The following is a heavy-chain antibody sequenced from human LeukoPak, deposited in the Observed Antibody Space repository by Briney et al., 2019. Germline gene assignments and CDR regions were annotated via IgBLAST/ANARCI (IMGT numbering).Heavy chain of an antibody. J-gene: IGHJ6*03. CDR2: IWYDGSNK. V-gene: IGHV3-33*01. Sequence: TGESLRLSCAASGFTFSSYGMHWVRQAPGKGLEWVAVIWYDGSNKYYADSVKGRFTISRDNSKNTLYLQMNSLRAEDTAVYYCARGSDYVYYYMDVWGKGTTVTVSS. CDR1: GFTFSSYG. CDR3: ARGSDYVYYYMDV. D-gene: IGHD3-3*01.